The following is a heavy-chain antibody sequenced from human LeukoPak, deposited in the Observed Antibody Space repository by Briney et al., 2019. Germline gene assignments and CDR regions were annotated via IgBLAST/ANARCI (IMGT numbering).Heavy chain of an antibody. Sequence: GGSLRLSCAASGFTFDDYAMHWLRQAPGKGLEWVSGISWNSGSIGYADSVKGRFTISRDNAKNSLYLQMDSLRAEDTALYYCAKDRTYYDILTGSDAFDIWGQGTMVTVSS. CDR2: ISWNSGSI. D-gene: IGHD3-9*01. CDR1: GFTFDDYA. CDR3: AKDRTYYDILTGSDAFDI. V-gene: IGHV3-9*01. J-gene: IGHJ3*02.